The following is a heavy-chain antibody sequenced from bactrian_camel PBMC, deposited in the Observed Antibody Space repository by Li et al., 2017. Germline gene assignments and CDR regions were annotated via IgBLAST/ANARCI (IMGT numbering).Heavy chain of an antibody. J-gene: IGHJ6*01. CDR3: ATHTLALGGNCPATAFGY. Sequence: QLVESGGGSVQAGGSLRLTCTASEFRFDDWDMAWHRQAPGNQCELVSTINSAGGTYYLGSVQGRFTISRDNAKNTVYLQMTSLKPEDTAVYYCATHTLALGGNCPATAFGYWGQGTQVTVS. V-gene: IGHV3S55*01. CDR1: EFRFDDWD. CDR2: INSAGGT. D-gene: IGHD2*01.